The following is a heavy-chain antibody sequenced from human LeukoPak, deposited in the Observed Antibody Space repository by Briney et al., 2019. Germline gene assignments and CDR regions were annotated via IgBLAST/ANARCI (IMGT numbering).Heavy chain of an antibody. V-gene: IGHV3-30*02. CDR1: GFTFSSYG. J-gene: IGHJ4*02. Sequence: PGGSLRLSCAASGFTFSSYGMHWVRQAPGKGLEWVAFIRYDGSNKYYADSVKGRFTISRDNAKNSLYLQMNSLRAEDTAVYYCAREAYGSGNYPFDLWGQGTLVTVSS. CDR2: IRYDGSNK. CDR3: AREAYGSGNYPFDL. D-gene: IGHD3-10*01.